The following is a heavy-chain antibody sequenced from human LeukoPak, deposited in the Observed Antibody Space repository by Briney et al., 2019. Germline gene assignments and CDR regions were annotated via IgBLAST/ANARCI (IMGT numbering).Heavy chain of an antibody. CDR1: GDSISSSHY. CDR2: MYYSGTT. D-gene: IGHD2-21*01. J-gene: IGHJ4*02. Sequence: PSETLSLTCTVSGDSISSSHYWGWIRQPPGKGLEWIGCMYYSGTTYYNPSLKSRVTISGDTSKNEFSLKLSSVTAADTAVYYCARGERGVIISWSAFFDYWGQGTLVTVSS. CDR3: ARGERGVIISWSAFFDY. V-gene: IGHV4-39*07.